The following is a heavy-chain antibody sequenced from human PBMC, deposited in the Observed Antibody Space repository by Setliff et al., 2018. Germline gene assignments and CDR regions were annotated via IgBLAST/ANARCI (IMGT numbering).Heavy chain of an antibody. CDR1: GGSISSGDYY. Sequence: LSLTCTVSGGSISSGDYYWSWIRQPPGKGLEWIGYIYYSGSTYYNPSLKSRVTISVDTSKNQFSLKLSSVTAADTAVHYCARGGEGALGIPYYGMDVWGQGTTVTVSS. CDR3: ARGGEGALGIPYYGMDV. CDR2: IYYSGST. D-gene: IGHD2-21*01. V-gene: IGHV4-30-4*08. J-gene: IGHJ6*02.